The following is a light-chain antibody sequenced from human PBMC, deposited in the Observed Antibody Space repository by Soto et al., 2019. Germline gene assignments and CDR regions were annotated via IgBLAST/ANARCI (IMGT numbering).Light chain of an antibody. CDR3: QQYNNWPRWA. CDR1: QSVSSN. V-gene: IGKV3-15*01. Sequence: EIMMTQSPATLSVSPGERATLTCRASQSVSSNLAWYQQKPGQAPRLLIYGASTRATGIPARFSGSGSGTEFTLTISSLQSEDIAVYYCQQYNNWPRWAFGQGTKVEIK. J-gene: IGKJ1*01. CDR2: GAS.